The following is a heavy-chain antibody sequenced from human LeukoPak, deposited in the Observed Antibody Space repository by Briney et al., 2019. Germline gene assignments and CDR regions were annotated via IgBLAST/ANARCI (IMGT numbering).Heavy chain of an antibody. CDR2: ILSKTDGGTT. V-gene: IGHV3-15*01. CDR3: TLIGIWFGDFQGFHH. CDR1: GFPFSNAW. D-gene: IGHD3-10*01. J-gene: IGHJ4*02. Sequence: PGGSLRLSCEASGFPFSNAWMSWVRQAPGKGREWVGRILSKTDGGTTDYAAPVKGRFTISRDDSKNTLYLQMNGLKTEDTAVYYCTLIGIWFGDFQGFHHWGQGTLVPVSS.